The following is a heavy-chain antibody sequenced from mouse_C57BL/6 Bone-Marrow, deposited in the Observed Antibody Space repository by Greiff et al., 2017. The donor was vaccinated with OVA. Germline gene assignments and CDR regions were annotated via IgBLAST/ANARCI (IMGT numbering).Heavy chain of an antibody. J-gene: IGHJ3*01. V-gene: IGHV14-4*01. Sequence: EVQLQQSGAELVRPGASVKLSCTASGFNIKDDYMHWVKQRPEQGLEWIGWIDPENGDTEYASKFQGKATITADTSSNTAYLPLSSLTSEDTAVYYCTTGWAWFAYWGQGTLVTVSA. CDR3: TTGWAWFAY. CDR2: IDPENGDT. CDR1: GFNIKDDY.